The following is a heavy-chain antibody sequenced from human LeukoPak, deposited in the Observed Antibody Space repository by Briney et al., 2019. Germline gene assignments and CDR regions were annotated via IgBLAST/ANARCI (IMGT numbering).Heavy chain of an antibody. CDR1: GGSISSYY. CDR2: IYYSGST. Sequence: SETLSLTCTVSGGSISSYYWSWIRQPPGKGLEWIGYIYYSGSTNYNPSLKSRVTISVDTSKNQFSLKLSSVTAADTAVYYCARDRADYDFWSGSNDAFDIWGQGTMVTVSS. D-gene: IGHD3-3*01. CDR3: ARDRADYDFWSGSNDAFDI. V-gene: IGHV4-59*01. J-gene: IGHJ3*02.